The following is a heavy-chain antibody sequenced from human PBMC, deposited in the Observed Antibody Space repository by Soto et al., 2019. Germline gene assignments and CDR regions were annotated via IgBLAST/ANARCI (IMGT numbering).Heavy chain of an antibody. Sequence: EVQLVESGGDLVQRGGSLRLSCAASAFPFSSYWMHWVSHTPGKGLDWVARISGDGVTTYYADSVTGRFTVSRDNAKNTLSLQISGLRAEDTAVYYCAREYYGLLTGYYTDYWGQGTLVSVSS. CDR1: AFPFSSYW. CDR3: AREYYGLLTGYYTDY. J-gene: IGHJ4*02. V-gene: IGHV3-74*01. CDR2: ISGDGVTT. D-gene: IGHD3-9*01.